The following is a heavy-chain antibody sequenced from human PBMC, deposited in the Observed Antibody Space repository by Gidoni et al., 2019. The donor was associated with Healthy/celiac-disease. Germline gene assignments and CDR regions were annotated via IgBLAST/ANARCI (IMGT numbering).Heavy chain of an antibody. V-gene: IGHV4-34*01. J-gene: IGHJ4*02. CDR2: INHSGST. D-gene: IGHD3-22*01. CDR3: ARVRRTYYYDSSGYQLGIFDY. Sequence: GLEWIGEINHSGSTNYNPSLKSRVTISVDTSKNQFSLKLSSVTAADTAVYYCARVRRTYYYDSSGYQLGIFDYWGQGTLVTVSS.